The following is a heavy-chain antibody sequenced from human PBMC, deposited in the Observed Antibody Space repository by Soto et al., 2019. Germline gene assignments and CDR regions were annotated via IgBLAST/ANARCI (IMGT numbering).Heavy chain of an antibody. Sequence: QVQLVQSGAEVKKPGSSVKVSCKASGGTFSSYAISWVRQAPGQGLEWMGGIIPIFGTANYAQKFQGRATITADKSTSTAYMELSSLRSEYKAVYFCAREFSGSSSWYHYWGQGTLVTVSS. D-gene: IGHD6-13*01. V-gene: IGHV1-69*06. J-gene: IGHJ4*02. CDR2: IIPIFGTA. CDR1: GGTFSSYA. CDR3: AREFSGSSSWYHY.